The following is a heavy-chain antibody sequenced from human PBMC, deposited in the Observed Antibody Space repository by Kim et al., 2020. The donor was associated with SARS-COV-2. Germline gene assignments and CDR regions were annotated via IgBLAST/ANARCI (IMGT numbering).Heavy chain of an antibody. V-gene: IGHV4-34*01. J-gene: IGHJ1*01. CDR2: HSGRT. Sequence: HSGRTNYHPSLKSRVSMSVDTSKNQFSLRLTSVTAADTAVYYCAGGAPGHWGQGTLVTVSS. CDR3: AGGAPGH.